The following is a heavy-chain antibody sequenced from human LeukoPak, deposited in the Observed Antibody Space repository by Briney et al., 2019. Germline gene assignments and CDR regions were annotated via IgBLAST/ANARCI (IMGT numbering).Heavy chain of an antibody. J-gene: IGHJ4*02. D-gene: IGHD2-15*01. Sequence: GGSLRLSCTASGFSFGDSAISWVRQAPGKGLERIGFIRSRSYGGTTEYAASVKGRFTISRDNSRSAAFLQMNSLKTEDTAVYYCTRDLSPSGYCSGGSCLPFDSWGQGTLVTVSS. CDR3: TRDLSPSGYCSGGSCLPFDS. V-gene: IGHV3-49*04. CDR2: IRSRSYGGTT. CDR1: GFSFGDSA.